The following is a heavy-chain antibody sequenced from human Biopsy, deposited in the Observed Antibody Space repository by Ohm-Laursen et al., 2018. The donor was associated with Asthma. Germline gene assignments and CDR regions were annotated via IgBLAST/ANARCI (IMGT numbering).Heavy chain of an antibody. V-gene: IGHV3-30*03. CDR1: GFVFSQCG. J-gene: IGHJ3*02. CDR2: VSSDGHNK. D-gene: IGHD3-22*01. Sequence: SLRLSCATAGFVFSQCGMHWVRQGPGKGLEWVALVSSDGHNKYYEDSVKGRFTISRDNSRNRLYLQINRLTVEDSAVYFCARQSGQDYGDSSGFDIWGQGTKVAVSS. CDR3: ARQSGQDYGDSSGFDI.